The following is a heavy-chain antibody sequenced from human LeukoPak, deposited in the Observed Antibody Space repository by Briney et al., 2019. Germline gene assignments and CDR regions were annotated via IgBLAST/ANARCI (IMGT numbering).Heavy chain of an antibody. V-gene: IGHV3-49*04. D-gene: IGHD3-10*01. Sequence: GGSLRLSCTASGSTFGDYAMSWVRQAPGKGLEWVGFIRSKAYGGTTEYAASVKGRFTISRDDSKSIAYLQMNSLKTEDTAVYYCTREPITMVRGLDYWGQGTLVTVSS. CDR1: GSTFGDYA. J-gene: IGHJ4*02. CDR2: IRSKAYGGTT. CDR3: TREPITMVRGLDY.